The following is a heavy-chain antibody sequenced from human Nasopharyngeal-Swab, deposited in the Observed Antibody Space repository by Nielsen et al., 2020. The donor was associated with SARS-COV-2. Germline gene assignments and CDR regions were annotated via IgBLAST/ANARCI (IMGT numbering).Heavy chain of an antibody. J-gene: IGHJ4*02. CDR2: INPNSGGT. D-gene: IGHD5-24*01. CDR1: GYTFTGYY. V-gene: IGHV1-2*06. Sequence: ASVKVSCKASGYTFTGYYMQWVRQAPGQGLEWMGRINPNSGGTNYAQKLQGRVTMTTDTSTSTAYMELRSLRSDDTAVYYCARGAATITFHFDYWGQGTLVTVSS. CDR3: ARGAATITFHFDY.